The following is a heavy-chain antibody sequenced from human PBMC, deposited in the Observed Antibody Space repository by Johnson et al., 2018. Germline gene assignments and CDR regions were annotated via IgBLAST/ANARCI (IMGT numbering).Heavy chain of an antibody. CDR2: IDSAGDT. CDR3: AKVPTVTTWSDAFDI. J-gene: IGHJ3*02. CDR1: GFAFRSYH. V-gene: IGHV3-13*01. Sequence: VQLVESWGGLVQPGGSLRLSCAASGFAFRSYHIHWVRQAAGRGLEWVSTIDSAGDTYYPGAVKGRVTMPRDNAKTSLYLQMTRLRAGDTGVYCCAKVPTVTTWSDAFDIWGQGTMVTVSS. D-gene: IGHD4-17*01.